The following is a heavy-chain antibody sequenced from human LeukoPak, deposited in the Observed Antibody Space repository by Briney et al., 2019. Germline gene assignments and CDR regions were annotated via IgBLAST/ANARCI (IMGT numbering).Heavy chain of an antibody. D-gene: IGHD3-10*01. CDR2: INTDGSIT. V-gene: IGHV3-74*01. J-gene: IGHJ4*02. CDR3: ARDRGPRTGFMVREAYDY. CDR1: GFTFSDYW. Sequence: GGSLRLSCAASGFTFSDYWIHWVRQAPGKGLVWVSRINTDGSITNYADSVKGRFSISRDNAKNTLYLQVSSLRAEDTAVYYCARDRGPRTGFMVREAYDYWGQGTLVTVSS.